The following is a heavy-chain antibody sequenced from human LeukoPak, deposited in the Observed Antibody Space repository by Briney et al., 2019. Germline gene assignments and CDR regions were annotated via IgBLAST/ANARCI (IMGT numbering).Heavy chain of an antibody. CDR1: GFTFSSYA. CDR3: AKDRLFEITISNS. V-gene: IGHV3-23*01. D-gene: IGHD3-9*01. J-gene: IGHJ3*02. CDR2: ISGSGGST. Sequence: RGSLRLSCAASGFTFSSYAMSWVRQAPGKGLEWVSAISGSGGSTYYADSVKGRFTISRDNSKNTLYLQMNSLRAEDTAVYYCAKDRLFEITISNSWGQGTMVTVSS.